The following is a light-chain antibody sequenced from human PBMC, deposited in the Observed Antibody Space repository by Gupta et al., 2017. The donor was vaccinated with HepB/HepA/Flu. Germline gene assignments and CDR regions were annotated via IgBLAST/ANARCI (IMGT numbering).Light chain of an antibody. V-gene: IGKV1-12*01. J-gene: IGKJ2*01. CDR3: QQYHSFPLT. CDR1: QEINSS. CDR2: GAT. Sequence: DIQMTQSPSSLSASVGDRVTITCRASQEINSSLAWYQQKPGQAPKLLIYGATTLQNGVPSTFSGSGSGTDFTLTISSLQPEDFATYYCQQYHSFPLTFGQGTKLEI.